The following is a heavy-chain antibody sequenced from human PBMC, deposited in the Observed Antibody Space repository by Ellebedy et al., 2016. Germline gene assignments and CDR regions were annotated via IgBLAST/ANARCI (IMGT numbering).Heavy chain of an antibody. D-gene: IGHD2-15*01. V-gene: IGHV6-1*01. Sequence: SQTLSLTXXISGDSVSSNTAAWTWIRPSPSRGLEWLGRTYYRSKWYNDYAISVKGRITIDPDTSKNQFSLLLNSVTPEDTAVYYCARETGYCSGGDCYSPFNPWGQGTLVTVSS. J-gene: IGHJ5*02. CDR1: GDSVSSNTAA. CDR3: ARETGYCSGGDCYSPFNP. CDR2: TYYRSKWYN.